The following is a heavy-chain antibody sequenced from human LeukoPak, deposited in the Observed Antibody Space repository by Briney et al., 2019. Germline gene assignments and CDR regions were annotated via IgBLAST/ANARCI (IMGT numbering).Heavy chain of an antibody. CDR1: GGTFSSYA. Sequence: EASVKVSCKASGGTFSSYAISWVRQAPGQRLEWMGWINAGNGNTKYSQEFQGRVTITRDTSASTAYMELSSLRSEDMAVYYCARGPRYSSSSRGDNWFDPWGQGTLVTVSS. J-gene: IGHJ5*02. CDR3: ARGPRYSSSSRGDNWFDP. CDR2: INAGNGNT. D-gene: IGHD6-6*01. V-gene: IGHV1-3*03.